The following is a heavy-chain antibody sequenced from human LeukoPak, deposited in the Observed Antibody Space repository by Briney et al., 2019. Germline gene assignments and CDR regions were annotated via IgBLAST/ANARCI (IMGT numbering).Heavy chain of an antibody. D-gene: IGHD3-22*01. V-gene: IGHV1-69*05. J-gene: IGHJ4*02. CDR2: IIPIFGTA. CDR1: GGTFSSYA. CDR3: ARGSYYYDSSGYFDY. Sequence: ASVKVSCKASGGTFSSYAISWVRQAPGQGLEWMGRIIPIFGTANYAQKFQGRVTITTDESTSTAYMELSSLRSEDTAVYYCARGSYYYDSSGYFDYWGQGTLVTASS.